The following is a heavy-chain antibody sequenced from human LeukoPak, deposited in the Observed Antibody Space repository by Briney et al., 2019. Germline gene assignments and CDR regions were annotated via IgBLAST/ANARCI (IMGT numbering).Heavy chain of an antibody. CDR3: ARVLTRIVVVPAAMDY. D-gene: IGHD2-2*01. V-gene: IGHV1-69*01. J-gene: IGHJ4*02. CDR2: IIPIFGTA. CDR1: GGTFSSYA. Sequence: SVKVSCKASGGTFSSYAISWVRQAPGQGLEWMGGIIPIFGTANYAQKFQGRVTITADESTSTAYMELRSLRSDDTAVYYCARVLTRIVVVPAAMDYWGQGTLVTVSS.